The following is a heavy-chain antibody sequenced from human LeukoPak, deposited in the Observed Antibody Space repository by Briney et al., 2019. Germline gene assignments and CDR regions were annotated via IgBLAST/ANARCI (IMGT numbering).Heavy chain of an antibody. Sequence: SETLSLTCTVSGGSIISSYWSWIRQPPGKGLEWIGYIDYSGNTNYNPSLKSRVTISVERSKNQFSLKLSSVTAADTAVYYCARATSYGDYVDYWGQGTLVTVAS. CDR1: GGSIISSY. CDR3: ARATSYGDYVDY. V-gene: IGHV4-59*08. J-gene: IGHJ4*02. CDR2: IDYSGNT. D-gene: IGHD4-17*01.